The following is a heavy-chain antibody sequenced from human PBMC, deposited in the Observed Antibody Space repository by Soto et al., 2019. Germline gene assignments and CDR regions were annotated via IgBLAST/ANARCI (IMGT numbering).Heavy chain of an antibody. CDR2: IDPSDSYT. D-gene: IGHD6-19*01. Sequence: PGESLKISCKGSGYSFTSYWISWVRQMPGKGLEWMGRIDPSDSYTNYSPSFQGHVTISADKSISTAYLQWSSLKASDTAMYYCARQVAGIYYYYGMDVWGQGTTVTVSS. CDR3: ARQVAGIYYYYGMDV. J-gene: IGHJ6*02. V-gene: IGHV5-10-1*01. CDR1: GYSFTSYW.